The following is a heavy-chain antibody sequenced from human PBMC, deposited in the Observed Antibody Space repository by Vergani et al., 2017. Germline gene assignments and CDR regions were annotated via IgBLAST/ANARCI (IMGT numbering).Heavy chain of an antibody. J-gene: IGHJ5*02. CDR2: INHSGST. D-gene: IGHD2-15*01. CDR3: ARGPRGCSGGSCYSHWFDP. V-gene: IGHV4-34*01. CDR1: GGSFSGYY. Sequence: QVQLQQWGAGLLKPSETLSLTCAVYGGSFSGYYWSWIRQPPGKGLEWIGEINHSGSTNYNPSLKSRVTISVDTSKNQFYLKLSSVTAADTAVYYCARGPRGCSGGSCYSHWFDPWGQGTLVTVSS.